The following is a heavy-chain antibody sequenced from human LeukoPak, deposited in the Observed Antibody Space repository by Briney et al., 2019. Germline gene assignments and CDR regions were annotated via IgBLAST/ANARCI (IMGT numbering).Heavy chain of an antibody. CDR1: GYTFTDFY. CDR2: INPNSGGT. V-gene: IGHV1-2*06. J-gene: IGHJ4*02. D-gene: IGHD5-18*01. Sequence: ASVKVSCKASGYTFTDFYINWVRQAPGQGLEWMGRINPNSGGTNYAQKFQGGVTMTRDTSITTAYMELSRLTSDDTAIYYCARDPGYSYGYDYWGQGTLVTVSS. CDR3: ARDPGYSYGYDY.